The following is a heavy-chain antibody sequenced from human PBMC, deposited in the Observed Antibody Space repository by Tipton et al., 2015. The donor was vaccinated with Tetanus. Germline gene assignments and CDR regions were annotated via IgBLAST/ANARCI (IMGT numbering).Heavy chain of an antibody. CDR1: GFTFSSYG. Sequence: SGFTFSSYGMHWVRQAPGKGLEWVAVIWYDGSNKYYADSVKGRFTISRDNSKNTLYLQMNSLRAEDTAVYYCASSTRYSGSYSSFDYWGQGTLVTVSS. V-gene: IGHV3-33*01. CDR2: IWYDGSNK. J-gene: IGHJ4*02. CDR3: ASSTRYSGSYSSFDY. D-gene: IGHD1-26*01.